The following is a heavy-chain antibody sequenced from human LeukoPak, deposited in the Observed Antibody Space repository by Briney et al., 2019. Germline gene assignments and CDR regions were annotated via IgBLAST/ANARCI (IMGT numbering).Heavy chain of an antibody. CDR1: GFTVSSNY. D-gene: IGHD3-22*01. Sequence: PGGSLRLSCAASGFTVSSNYMSWIRQAPGKGLEWVSYISSSGSTIYYADSVKGRFTISRDNAKNSLYLQMNSLRAVDTAVYYCARYYYYDSSVLGGGSKNFDYWGQGTLVTVSS. CDR2: ISSSGSTI. CDR3: ARYYYYDSSVLGGGSKNFDY. V-gene: IGHV3-11*01. J-gene: IGHJ4*02.